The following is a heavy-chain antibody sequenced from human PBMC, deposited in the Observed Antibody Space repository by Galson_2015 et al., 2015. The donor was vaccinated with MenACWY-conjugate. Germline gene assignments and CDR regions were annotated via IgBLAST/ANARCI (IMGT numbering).Heavy chain of an antibody. CDR3: ARGRGLNYDSEKDY. CDR1: GFTLSNYW. V-gene: IGHV3-74*01. J-gene: IGHJ4*02. CDR2: ISSDGRSP. D-gene: IGHD3-22*01. Sequence: SLRLSCAASGFTLSNYWMHWVRQAPGKGLVWVSRISSDGRSPSYGDSLQGRFTVSRDNAKNTLYLQMDSLSADDTAVYYCARGRGLNYDSEKDYWGPGTLVTVSS.